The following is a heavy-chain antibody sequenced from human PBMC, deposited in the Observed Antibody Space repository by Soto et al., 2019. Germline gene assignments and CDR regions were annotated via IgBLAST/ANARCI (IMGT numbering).Heavy chain of an antibody. D-gene: IGHD5-12*01. CDR2: IIPIFGTA. J-gene: IGHJ6*02. Sequence: SVKVSCKASGGTFSSYAISWVRQAPGQGLEWMGGIIPIFGTANYAQKFQGRVTITADESTSTAYMELSSLRSEDTAVYYCARGGYSGYDPEDYYYYGMDVWGQGTTVTVSS. CDR1: GGTFSSYA. CDR3: ARGGYSGYDPEDYYYYGMDV. V-gene: IGHV1-69*13.